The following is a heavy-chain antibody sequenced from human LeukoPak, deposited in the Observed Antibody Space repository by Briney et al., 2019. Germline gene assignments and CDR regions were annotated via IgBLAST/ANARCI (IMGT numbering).Heavy chain of an antibody. D-gene: IGHD3-22*01. CDR1: GFTFSGYE. CDR3: AREHSSGYRFDI. Sequence: GGSLRLSCAASGFTFSGYEMNWVRQAPGKGLEWVSYISSSGSTIYYADSVKGRFTISRDNAKNSLYLQMNSLRAEDTAVYYCAREHSSGYRFDIWGQGTMVTVSS. V-gene: IGHV3-48*03. CDR2: ISSSGSTI. J-gene: IGHJ3*02.